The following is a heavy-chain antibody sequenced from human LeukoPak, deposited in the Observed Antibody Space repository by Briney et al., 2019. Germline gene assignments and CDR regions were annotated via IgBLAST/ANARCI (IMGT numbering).Heavy chain of an antibody. V-gene: IGHV4-34*01. D-gene: IGHD3-10*01. J-gene: IGHJ4*02. CDR3: ARGRAYAIFDY. CDR1: GGSFSGYY. CDR2: INHSGST. Sequence: PSETLSLTCAVYGGSFSGYYWSWIRQPPGKGLEWIGEINHSGSTNYNPSLKSRVTISVDTSKNQFSLKLSSVTAADTAVYYCARGRAYAIFDYWGQGTLVTVSS.